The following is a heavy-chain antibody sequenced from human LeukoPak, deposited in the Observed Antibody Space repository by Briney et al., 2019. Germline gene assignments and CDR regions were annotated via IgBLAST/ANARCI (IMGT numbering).Heavy chain of an antibody. J-gene: IGHJ4*02. Sequence: PSQTLSLTCTVSGGSISSGGYYWSWIRQHPGKGLEWIGYIYYSGSTYYNPSLKSRVTISVDTSKNQFSLKLSSVTAADTAVYYCARADSSGWFVPFDYWGQGTLVTVSS. CDR1: GGSISSGGYY. D-gene: IGHD6-19*01. V-gene: IGHV4-31*03. CDR3: ARADSSGWFVPFDY. CDR2: IYYSGST.